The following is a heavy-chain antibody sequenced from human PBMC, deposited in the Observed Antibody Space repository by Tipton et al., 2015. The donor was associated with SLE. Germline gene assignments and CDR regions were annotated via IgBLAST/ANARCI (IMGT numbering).Heavy chain of an antibody. CDR2: IYYSGSS. V-gene: IGHV4-31*03. J-gene: IGHJ4*02. CDR3: ARDPNGGYGSFDY. Sequence: TLSLTCIVSGASIGSSSSSWAWIRQSPNKGLEWIGYIYYSGSSYYNPSLKSRVSISIDTSKSQFSLKLSSVTAADTAVYYCARDPNGGYGSFDYWGLGALVTVSS. CDR1: GASIGSSSSS. D-gene: IGHD7-27*01.